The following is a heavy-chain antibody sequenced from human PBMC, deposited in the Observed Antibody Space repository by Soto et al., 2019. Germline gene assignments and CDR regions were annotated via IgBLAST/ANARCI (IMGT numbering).Heavy chain of an antibody. CDR3: AREHYGGNNPGGRGWFQH. J-gene: IGHJ1*01. D-gene: IGHD4-17*01. CDR1: GGTFSSYA. Sequence: QVQLVQSGAEVKKPGSSVKVSCKASGGTFSSYAISWVRQAPGQGLEWMGGIIPIFGTANYAQKFQGRVTITAAESTSTAYMELCSLRSEDTAVYYCAREHYGGNNPGGRGWFQHWGQGTLVTVSS. CDR2: IIPIFGTA. V-gene: IGHV1-69*12.